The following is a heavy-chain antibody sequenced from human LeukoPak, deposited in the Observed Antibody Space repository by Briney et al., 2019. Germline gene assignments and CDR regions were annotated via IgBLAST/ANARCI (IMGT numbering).Heavy chain of an antibody. V-gene: IGHV4-34*01. CDR1: GGSFSGYY. Sequence: SETLSLTCAVYGGSFSGYYWSWIRQPPGKGLEWIGEINHSGSTNYNPSLKSRVTISVDTSKNQFSLKLSSVTAADTAVYYRAARVYCSGGSCYQGYYYMDVWGKGTTVTVSS. J-gene: IGHJ6*03. CDR3: AARVYCSGGSCYQGYYYMDV. D-gene: IGHD2-15*01. CDR2: INHSGST.